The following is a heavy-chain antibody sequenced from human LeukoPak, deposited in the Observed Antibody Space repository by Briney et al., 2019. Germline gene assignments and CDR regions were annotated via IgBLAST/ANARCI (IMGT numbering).Heavy chain of an antibody. Sequence: SETLSLTCTVSGYSISSGYYWGWIRQPPGKGLEWIGSIYHSGSTYYNPSLKSRVTISVDTSKNQFSLKLSSVTAADTAVYYCARMAVATILPFDYWGRGTLVTVSS. CDR3: ARMAVATILPFDY. CDR2: IYHSGST. D-gene: IGHD5-12*01. J-gene: IGHJ4*02. V-gene: IGHV4-38-2*02. CDR1: GYSISSGYY.